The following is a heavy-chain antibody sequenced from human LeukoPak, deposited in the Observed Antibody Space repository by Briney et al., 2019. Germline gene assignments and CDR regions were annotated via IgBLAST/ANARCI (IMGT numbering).Heavy chain of an antibody. CDR1: GYSSTSYW. D-gene: IGHD3-22*01. V-gene: IGHV5-51*01. J-gene: IGHJ4*02. CDR3: ARHAHYDSSGHFDY. Sequence: GESLKISCKGSGYSSTSYWIGGVRQMPGKGLEWMGIIYPGDSDTRYSPSFQGQVTISADKSISTAYLQWSSLKASDTAMYYCARHAHYDSSGHFDYWGQGTLVTVSS. CDR2: IYPGDSDT.